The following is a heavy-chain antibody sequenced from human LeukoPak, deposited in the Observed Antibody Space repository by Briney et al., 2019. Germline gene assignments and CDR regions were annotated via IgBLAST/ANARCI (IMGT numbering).Heavy chain of an antibody. D-gene: IGHD3-3*01. CDR3: ARLANYDFWRGPYPHDAFDI. CDR1: GGSISSYY. J-gene: IGHJ3*02. V-gene: IGHV4-59*08. Sequence: PSETLSLTCTVSGGSISSYYWSWIRQPPGKGLEWIGYIYYSGSTNYNPSLKSRVTISVDTSKNQFSLKVTSVTAADTAVFYCARLANYDFWRGPYPHDAFDIWGHGTMVTVSS. CDR2: IYYSGST.